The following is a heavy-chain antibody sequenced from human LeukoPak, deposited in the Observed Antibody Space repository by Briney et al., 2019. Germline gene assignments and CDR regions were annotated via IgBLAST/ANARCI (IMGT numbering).Heavy chain of an antibody. Sequence: GGSLRLSCAASGFTFSDYYMSWIRQAPGKGLEWVSYISSSGSTIYYADSVKGRFTISRDNAKNSLYLQMNSLRAEDTAVCYCARAGTYYYDSSGYYPDDYWGQGTLVTVSS. D-gene: IGHD3-22*01. CDR2: ISSSGSTI. J-gene: IGHJ4*02. CDR3: ARAGTYYYDSSGYYPDDY. CDR1: GFTFSDYY. V-gene: IGHV3-11*01.